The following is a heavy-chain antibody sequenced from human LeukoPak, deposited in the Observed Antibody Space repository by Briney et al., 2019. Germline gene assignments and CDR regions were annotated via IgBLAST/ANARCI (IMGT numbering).Heavy chain of an antibody. CDR1: GFTFSSYS. CDR3: ARGSTYYYDSSGYYPDAFDI. Sequence: GGSLRLSCAASGFTFSSYSMNWVRQAPGKGLEWVSSISSSSSYIYHADSVKGRFTISRDNAKNSLYLQMNSLRAEDTAVYYCARGSTYYYDSSGYYPDAFDIWGQGTMVTVSS. V-gene: IGHV3-21*01. J-gene: IGHJ3*02. CDR2: ISSSSSYI. D-gene: IGHD3-22*01.